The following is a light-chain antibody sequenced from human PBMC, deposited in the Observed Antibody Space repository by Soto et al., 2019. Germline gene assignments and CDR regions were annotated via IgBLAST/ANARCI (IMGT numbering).Light chain of an antibody. J-gene: IGKJ1*01. CDR3: QPYGTSSWT. CDR1: QSVYNNY. V-gene: IGKV3-20*01. Sequence: EIVLTQSPGTLSLSPGERATLSCRASQSVYNNYLAWYQHKPGQAPRLLIYAASIRATGIPDRFSGSGSGTDFTLTISRLEPEDFAVYYCQPYGTSSWTFGQGTKVEIK. CDR2: AAS.